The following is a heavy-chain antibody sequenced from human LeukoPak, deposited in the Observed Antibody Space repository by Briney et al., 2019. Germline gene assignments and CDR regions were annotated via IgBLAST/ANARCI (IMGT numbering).Heavy chain of an antibody. CDR2: IYYSGST. J-gene: IGHJ6*03. V-gene: IGHV4-59*01. CDR3: TRATKDSSSWYFGAGYYYYMDV. CDR1: GGSISSYY. D-gene: IGHD6-13*01. Sequence: KTSETLSLTCTVSGGSISSYYWSWIRQPPGKGLEWIGYIYYSGSTNYNPSLKSRVTISVDTSKNQFSLKLSSVTAADTAVYYCTRATKDSSSWYFGAGYYYYMDVWGKGTTVTISS.